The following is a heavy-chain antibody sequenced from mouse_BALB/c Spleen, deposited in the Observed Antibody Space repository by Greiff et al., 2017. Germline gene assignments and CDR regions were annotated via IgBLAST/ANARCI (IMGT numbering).Heavy chain of an antibody. CDR3: ARVGRDYAMDY. J-gene: IGHJ4*01. CDR1: GYSITSDYA. D-gene: IGHD4-1*01. CDR2: ISYSGST. Sequence: EVKLMESGPGLVKPSQSLSLTCTVTGYSITSDYAWNWIRQFPGNKLEWMGYISYSGSTSYNPSLKSRISITRDTSKNQFFLQLNSVTTEDTATYYCARVGRDYAMDYWGQGTSVTVSS. V-gene: IGHV3-2*02.